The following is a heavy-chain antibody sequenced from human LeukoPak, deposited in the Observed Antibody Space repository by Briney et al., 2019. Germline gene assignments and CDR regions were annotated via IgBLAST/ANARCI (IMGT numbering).Heavy chain of an antibody. CDR3: AKSHEVRGVMAPDY. CDR1: GFTFSSYG. CDR2: IWYDGSSK. J-gene: IGHJ4*02. D-gene: IGHD3-10*01. V-gene: IGHV3-33*06. Sequence: GGSLRLSCAASGFTFSSYGMHWVRQAPGKGLEWVAVIWYDGSSKYYADSVKGRFTISRDNSKNTLYLQMNSLRAEDTAVYYCAKSHEVRGVMAPDYWGQGTLVTVSS.